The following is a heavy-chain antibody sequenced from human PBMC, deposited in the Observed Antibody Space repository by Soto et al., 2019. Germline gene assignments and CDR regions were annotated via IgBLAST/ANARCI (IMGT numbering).Heavy chain of an antibody. D-gene: IGHD3-10*01. J-gene: IGHJ6*02. V-gene: IGHV2-5*02. CDR1: GFSLSTSGVG. CDR3: AHTSPGDPRYYYYGMDV. CDR2: IYWDDDK. Sequence: QITLKESGPPLVKPTQTLTLTCTFSGFSLSTSGVGVGWIRQPPGKALEWLALIYWDDDKRYSPSLKSRLTITKDTSKNQVVLTMTNMDPVDTATYYCAHTSPGDPRYYYYGMDVWGQGTTVTVSS.